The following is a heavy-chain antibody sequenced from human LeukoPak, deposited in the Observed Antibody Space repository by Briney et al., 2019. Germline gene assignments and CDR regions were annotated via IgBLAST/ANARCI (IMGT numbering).Heavy chain of an antibody. V-gene: IGHV3-7*01. J-gene: IGHJ6*03. CDR3: ARDQRGGDYYYYYYMDV. Sequence: GGSLRLSCAASGFTFSSYWMSWVRQAPGKGLEWVANIKQDGSEKYYVDSVKGRFTISRDNAKNSLYLQMNSLRAEDTAVYYCARDQRGGDYYYYYYMDVWGKGTTVTVSS. CDR2: IKQDGSEK. D-gene: IGHD1-26*01. CDR1: GFTFSSYW.